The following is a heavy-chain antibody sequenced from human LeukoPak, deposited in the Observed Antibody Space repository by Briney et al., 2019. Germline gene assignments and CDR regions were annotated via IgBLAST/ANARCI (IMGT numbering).Heavy chain of an antibody. J-gene: IGHJ4*02. CDR3: AREISPRDGYCSSTSCSYLFDY. Sequence: ASVKVSCKASGYTFTSYAMNWVRQAPGQGLEWMGWINTNTGNPTYAQGFTGRFVFSLDTSVSTAYLQISSLKAEDTAVYYCAREISPRDGYCSSTSCSYLFDYWGQGTLVTVSS. CDR1: GYTFTSYA. CDR2: INTNTGNP. D-gene: IGHD2-2*03. V-gene: IGHV7-4-1*02.